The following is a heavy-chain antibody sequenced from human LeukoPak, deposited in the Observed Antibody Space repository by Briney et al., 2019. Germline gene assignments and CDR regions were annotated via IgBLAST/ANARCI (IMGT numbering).Heavy chain of an antibody. CDR2: LDPNSGST. Sequence: ASVKVSCKASGYTFTGYAMHWVRQAPGQGLEWVGRLDPNSGSTNYAQDFQGRVTITRDTSINTAYMELSRLRSDDTAKYYCTRDLTISGPIGIWGQGTLVTVSA. D-gene: IGHD3-9*01. V-gene: IGHV1-2*06. CDR1: GYTFTGYA. CDR3: TRDLTISGPIGI. J-gene: IGHJ4*02.